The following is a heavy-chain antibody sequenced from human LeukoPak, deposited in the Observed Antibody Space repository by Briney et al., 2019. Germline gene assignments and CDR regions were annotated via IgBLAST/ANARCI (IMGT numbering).Heavy chain of an antibody. CDR3: SDTRSSWWELYH. Sequence: GASVKVSCKASGYTLTGYYIHWVRQAPGQGLEWMGWISAYNGNTNYAQKLQGRVTMTTDTSTSTAYMELRSLRSDDTAVYYCSDTRSSWWELYHWGQGTLVTVSS. D-gene: IGHD1-26*01. CDR2: ISAYNGNT. CDR1: GYTLTGYY. V-gene: IGHV1-18*04. J-gene: IGHJ5*02.